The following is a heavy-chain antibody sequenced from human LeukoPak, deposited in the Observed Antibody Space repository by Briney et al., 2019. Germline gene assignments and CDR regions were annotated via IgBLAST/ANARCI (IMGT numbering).Heavy chain of an antibody. V-gene: IGHV1-18*01. D-gene: IGHD2-15*01. Sequence: ASAKVSCQASGYTFTTYGITWVRQAPGQGLEWMGWISPYNGNTNYAQNFQGRVTMTTDTSTSTAYMELRSLRSDDTAVYYCARGGAYCSGGSCPYNWFDSWGQGTLVTVSS. J-gene: IGHJ5*01. CDR3: ARGGAYCSGGSCPYNWFDS. CDR2: ISPYNGNT. CDR1: GYTFTTYG.